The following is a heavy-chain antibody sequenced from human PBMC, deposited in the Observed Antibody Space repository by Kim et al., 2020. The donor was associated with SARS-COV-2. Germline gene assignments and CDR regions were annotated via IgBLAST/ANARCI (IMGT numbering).Heavy chain of an antibody. J-gene: IGHJ6*02. CDR3: ARAYCGGDCYSYYYYGMDV. Sequence: ASVKVSCKASGYTFTGYYMHWVRQAPGQGLEWMGWINPNSGGTNYAQKFQGWVTMTRDTSISTAYMELSRLRSDDTAVYYCARAYCGGDCYSYYYYGMDVWGQGATVTVSS. CDR1: GYTFTGYY. CDR2: INPNSGGT. V-gene: IGHV1-2*04. D-gene: IGHD2-21*02.